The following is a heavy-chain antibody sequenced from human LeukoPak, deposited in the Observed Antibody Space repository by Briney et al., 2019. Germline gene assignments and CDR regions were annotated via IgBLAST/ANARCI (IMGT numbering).Heavy chain of an antibody. CDR1: GGSISSYY. J-gene: IGHJ4*02. Sequence: SETLSLTCTVSGGSISSYYWSWIRQPPGKGLEWIGYIYYSGSTNYNPPLKSRVAMSIDTSKNQFSLKLSSVTAADTAVYYCARDGNPFDYWGQGTLVTVSS. CDR2: IYYSGST. V-gene: IGHV4-59*01. CDR3: ARDGNPFDY.